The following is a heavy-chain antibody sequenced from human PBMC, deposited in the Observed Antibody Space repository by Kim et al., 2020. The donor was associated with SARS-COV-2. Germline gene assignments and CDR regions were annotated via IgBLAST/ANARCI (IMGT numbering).Heavy chain of an antibody. CDR1: GASITSTNFY. V-gene: IGHV4-39*01. D-gene: IGHD1-1*01. Sequence: SETLSLTCTVSGASITSTNFYGGWIRQPPGKGLEWIGDVYFSGGTYYNPSLTGRVTISVDTSKNQVSLKLNSVTAADAALYYCARHRERGSFSAGAFDIWGHGTMGTVSS. CDR2: VYFSGGT. CDR3: ARHRERGSFSAGAFDI. J-gene: IGHJ3*02.